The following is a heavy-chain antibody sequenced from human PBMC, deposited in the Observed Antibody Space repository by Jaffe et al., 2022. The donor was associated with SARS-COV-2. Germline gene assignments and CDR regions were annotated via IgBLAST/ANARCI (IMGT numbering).Heavy chain of an antibody. CDR2: ISAYNGNT. CDR1: GYIFTDYG. J-gene: IGHJ4*02. D-gene: IGHD6-6*01. Sequence: QVQLVQSGAEVKKPGASVKVSCRASGYIFTDYGFSWVRQAPGQGLEWMGWISAYNGNTNYPQNLQGRVTLTTDKSTNTAHMELRSLRPDDTAVYYCARDEWQLAQKAGGDYWGQGTLVSVSS. V-gene: IGHV1-18*01. CDR3: ARDEWQLAQKAGGDY.